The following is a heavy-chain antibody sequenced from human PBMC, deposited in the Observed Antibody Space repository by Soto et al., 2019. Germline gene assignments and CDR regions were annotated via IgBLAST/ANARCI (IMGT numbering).Heavy chain of an antibody. J-gene: IGHJ4*02. CDR3: AKEGYYDILTGYVIPPDY. Sequence: QVQLVESGGGVVQPGRSLRLSCAASGFTFSSYGMHWVRQAPGKGLEWVAVISYDGSNKYYADSVKGRFTISRDNSKNTLYLQMNRLRAEDTAVYYCAKEGYYDILTGYVIPPDYWGQGTMVTVSS. CDR1: GFTFSSYG. CDR2: ISYDGSNK. D-gene: IGHD3-9*01. V-gene: IGHV3-30*18.